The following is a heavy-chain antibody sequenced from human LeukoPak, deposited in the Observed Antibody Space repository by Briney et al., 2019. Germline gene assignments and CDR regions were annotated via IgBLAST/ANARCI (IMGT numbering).Heavy chain of an antibody. CDR2: IKQDGSEK. CDR3: ARDGRAGSGYYRKDDY. Sequence: PGGSLRLSCAASGFTFSSYWMTWVRQAPGKGLEWVANIKQDGSEKYYVDSVKGRFTISRDNAKNSLYLQMSSLRAGDTAVYYCARDGRAGSGYYRKDDYWGQGTLVTVSS. V-gene: IGHV3-7*01. D-gene: IGHD3-22*01. CDR1: GFTFSSYW. J-gene: IGHJ4*02.